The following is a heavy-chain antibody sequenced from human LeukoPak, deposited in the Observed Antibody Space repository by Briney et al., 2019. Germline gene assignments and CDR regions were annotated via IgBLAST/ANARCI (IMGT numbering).Heavy chain of an antibody. Sequence: PGGSLRLSCAASGFTFSSYWMTWVRQTPGKGLEWVANIKQDGSEKYYVDSVKGRFTISRDNAKNSLYLQMNTLRAEDTAVYYCVRSYYYDNSGYYYKPFDYWGQGTLVTVSS. CDR2: IKQDGSEK. CDR1: GFTFSSYW. D-gene: IGHD3-22*01. V-gene: IGHV3-7*01. CDR3: VRSYYYDNSGYYYKPFDY. J-gene: IGHJ4*02.